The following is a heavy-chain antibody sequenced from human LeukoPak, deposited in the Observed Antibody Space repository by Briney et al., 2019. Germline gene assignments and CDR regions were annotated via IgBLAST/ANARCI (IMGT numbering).Heavy chain of an antibody. J-gene: IGHJ3*02. Sequence: GGSLRLSCAASGFTFSSYSMNWVRQAPGKGLEWVSSISSSSYIYYADSVKGRFTISRDNAKNSLYLQMNSLRAEDTAVYYCARIDLGYCSSTSCPQSVAFDIWGQGTMVTVSS. CDR1: GFTFSSYS. D-gene: IGHD2-2*01. CDR2: ISSSSYI. V-gene: IGHV3-21*04. CDR3: ARIDLGYCSSTSCPQSVAFDI.